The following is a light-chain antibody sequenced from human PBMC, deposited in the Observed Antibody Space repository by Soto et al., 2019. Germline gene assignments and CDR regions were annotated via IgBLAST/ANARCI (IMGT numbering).Light chain of an antibody. CDR2: DSS. Sequence: DIQMTQSPSSLSASVGDRVTITCQASQDISNYFNWYQQKPGKAPTLLIYDSSNVETGVPSRFSGSGSGNYLTFRISCLQLEDNATHYCHEYDNPPLTYGCGTCVDI. CDR1: QDISNY. J-gene: IGKJ3*01. V-gene: IGKV1-33*01. CDR3: HEYDNPPLT.